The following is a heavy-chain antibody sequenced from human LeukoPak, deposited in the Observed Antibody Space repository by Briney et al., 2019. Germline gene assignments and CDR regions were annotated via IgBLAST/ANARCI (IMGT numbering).Heavy chain of an antibody. D-gene: IGHD3-3*01. CDR1: GYTFTGYY. CDR2: INPNSGGT. CDR3: ARDRARKYDFWSGPDRRTHYYYMDV. J-gene: IGHJ6*03. Sequence: ASVKVSCKASGYTFTGYYMHWVRQAPGQGLEWMGWINPNSGGTNYAQKFQGRVTMTRDTSISTAYMELSRLRSDDTAVYYCARDRARKYDFWSGPDRRTHYYYMDVWGKGTTVTVSS. V-gene: IGHV1-2*02.